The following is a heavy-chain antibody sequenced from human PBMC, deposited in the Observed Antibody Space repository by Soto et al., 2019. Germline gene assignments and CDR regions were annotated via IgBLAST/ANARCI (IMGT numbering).Heavy chain of an antibody. D-gene: IGHD4-17*01. V-gene: IGHV4-30-2*01. CDR3: ASSPYGDYVFDY. J-gene: IGHJ4*02. CDR2: IYHSGST. Sequence: SETLSLTFSVSGGSISSGGYTWSWIRQPPGKGLEWMWYIYHSGSTYYNPSLKSRVTISVDRSKNQFSLKLRSVTAADTAVYYCASSPYGDYVFDYWGQGTLVTVSS. CDR1: GGSISSGGYT.